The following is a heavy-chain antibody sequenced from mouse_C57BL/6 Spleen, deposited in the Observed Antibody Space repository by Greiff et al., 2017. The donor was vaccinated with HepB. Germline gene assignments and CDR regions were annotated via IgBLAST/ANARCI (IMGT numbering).Heavy chain of an antibody. J-gene: IGHJ2*01. CDR2: IWTGGDT. V-gene: IGHV2-9-1*01. D-gene: IGHD4-1*01. CDR1: GFSLTSYA. CDR3: ARKTGTGYFDY. Sequence: VKLQESGPGLVAPSQSLSITCTVSGFSLTSYAISWVRQPPGKGLEWLGVIWTGGDTNYNSALKSRLSISKDNSKSQVFLKMNSLQTDDTARYYCARKTGTGYFDYWGQGTTLTVSS.